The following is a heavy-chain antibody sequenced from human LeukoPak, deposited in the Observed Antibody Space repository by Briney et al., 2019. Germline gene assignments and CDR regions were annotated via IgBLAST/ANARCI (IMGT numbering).Heavy chain of an antibody. J-gene: IGHJ3*01. V-gene: IGHV3-74*01. D-gene: IGHD2-8*01. Sequence: PGGSLRLSCATSGFTFSSYWMPWVRQAPGKGLVWVSGINSDGSTTIFADSVKGRFTISRDNAKNTLYLQMNSLRADDTAVYYCARGGVAGGFDLWGQGTMVTVSS. CDR3: ARGGVAGGFDL. CDR1: GFTFSSYW. CDR2: INSDGSTT.